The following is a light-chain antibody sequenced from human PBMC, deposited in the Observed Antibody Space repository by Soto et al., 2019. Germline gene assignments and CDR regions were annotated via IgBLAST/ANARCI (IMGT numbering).Light chain of an antibody. Sequence: EIVLTQSPGTLSFFPGERATLSCRASQTVRGNYIVWLQQKPGQAPRLLIYAASIRAAGVPDRFSGSGSGTDFSLTINRLEPEDFALYYCQHYGPAPWTVGQGTKVEIK. CDR3: QHYGPAPWT. J-gene: IGKJ1*01. V-gene: IGKV3-20*01. CDR1: QTVRGNY. CDR2: AAS.